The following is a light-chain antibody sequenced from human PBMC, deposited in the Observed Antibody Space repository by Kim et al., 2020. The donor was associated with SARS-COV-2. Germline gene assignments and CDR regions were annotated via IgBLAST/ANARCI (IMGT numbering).Light chain of an antibody. CDR1: QSVSSSY. Sequence: EIVLTQSPGTLSLSPGERATLSCRASQSVSSSYLAWYQQKPGQAPRLLIYGASSRATGIPDRFSGSGSGTDFTLTISRLEPEDFAVYYCHQYGGASLGGGTKVDIK. V-gene: IGKV3-20*01. CDR3: HQYGGAS. CDR2: GAS. J-gene: IGKJ4*01.